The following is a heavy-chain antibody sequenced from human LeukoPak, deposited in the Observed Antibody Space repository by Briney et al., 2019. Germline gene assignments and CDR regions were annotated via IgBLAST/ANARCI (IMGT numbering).Heavy chain of an antibody. CDR3: ARDSGYSSSWAPFDY. Sequence: PGGSLRLXCAASGFTFSSYEMSWVRQAPGKGLEWVSYISSSGSTIYYADSVKGRFTISRDNAKNSLYLQMNSLRAEDTAVYYCARDSGYSSSWAPFDYWGQGTLVTVSS. J-gene: IGHJ4*02. D-gene: IGHD6-13*01. CDR1: GFTFSSYE. CDR2: ISSSGSTI. V-gene: IGHV3-48*03.